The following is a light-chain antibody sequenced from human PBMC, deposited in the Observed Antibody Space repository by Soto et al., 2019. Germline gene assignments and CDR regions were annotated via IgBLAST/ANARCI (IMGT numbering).Light chain of an antibody. CDR3: QQYNNWSTWT. CDR2: DTS. J-gene: IGKJ1*01. V-gene: IGKV3-15*01. Sequence: EIVLTPSPATLSLSPGERVTLSCRTSQSVSSFLALYQQKPVQAPRLLIYDTSKSATGIPARFSGSGSGTEFTLTISSLQSEDFAVYYCQQYNNWSTWTFGQGTKV. CDR1: QSVSSF.